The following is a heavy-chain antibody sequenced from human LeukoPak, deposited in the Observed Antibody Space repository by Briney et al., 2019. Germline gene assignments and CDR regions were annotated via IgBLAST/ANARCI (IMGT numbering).Heavy chain of an antibody. J-gene: IGHJ4*02. Sequence: GGSLRLSCAASGFTFSSYSMNWVRQAPGKGLEWVAVISYDGSNKYYADSVKGRFAISRDNSKNTLYLQVNSLRAEDTAVYYCASTPRNHYYASSGYYPDYWGQGTLVTVSS. CDR2: ISYDGSNK. CDR3: ASTPRNHYYASSGYYPDY. D-gene: IGHD3-22*01. V-gene: IGHV3-30*03. CDR1: GFTFSSYS.